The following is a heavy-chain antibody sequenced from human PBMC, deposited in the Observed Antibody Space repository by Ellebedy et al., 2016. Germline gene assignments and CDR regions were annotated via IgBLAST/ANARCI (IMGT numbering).Heavy chain of an antibody. Sequence: GESLKISCVASGFSFSMYDMGWVRQVPGKGLEWGSGISGSGSSTHYADSVKGRFTISRDKSKNTVSLQMNSLRAEDTALYYCAKGYFSRAYCGGDCYLDDPFDVWGQGTVVTVSS. D-gene: IGHD2-21*01. V-gene: IGHV3-23*01. J-gene: IGHJ3*01. CDR2: ISGSGSST. CDR3: AKGYFSRAYCGGDCYLDDPFDV. CDR1: GFSFSMYD.